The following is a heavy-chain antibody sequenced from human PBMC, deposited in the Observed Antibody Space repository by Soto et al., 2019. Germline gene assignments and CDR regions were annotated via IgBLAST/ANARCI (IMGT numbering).Heavy chain of an antibody. CDR1: GGSISSGGYY. J-gene: IGHJ5*02. CDR2: IYYSGST. V-gene: IGHV4-31*03. Sequence: SETLSLTCTVSGGSISSGGYYWSWIRQHPGKGLEWIGYIYYSGSTYYNPSLKSRVTISVDTSKNQFSLKLSSVTAADTAVYYCARDIWDYYDSSGYYGNWFDPWGQGTLVTVSS. D-gene: IGHD3-22*01. CDR3: ARDIWDYYDSSGYYGNWFDP.